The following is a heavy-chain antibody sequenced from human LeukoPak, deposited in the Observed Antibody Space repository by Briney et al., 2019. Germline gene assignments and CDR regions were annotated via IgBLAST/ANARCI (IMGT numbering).Heavy chain of an antibody. CDR1: GYTFTSYG. CDR2: INAGNGNT. D-gene: IGHD6-19*01. Sequence: GASVKVSCKASGYTFTSYGISWVRQAPGQGLEWMGWINAGNGNTKYSQKFQGRVTITRDTSASTAYMELSSLRSEDTAVYYCARTYSSGWYSDYWGQGTLVTVSS. V-gene: IGHV1-3*01. CDR3: ARTYSSGWYSDY. J-gene: IGHJ4*02.